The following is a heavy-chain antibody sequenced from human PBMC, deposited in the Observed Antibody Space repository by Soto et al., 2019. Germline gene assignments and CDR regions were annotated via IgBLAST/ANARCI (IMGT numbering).Heavy chain of an antibody. D-gene: IGHD2-15*01. CDR2: IYPGDSDT. CDR3: ARHLRGYCSSGSCLHYYYMDV. CDR1: GYTFSTSW. Sequence: GESLKISCKGSGYTFSTSWIGWVRQMPGKGLEWMGIIYPGDSDTRYSPSLQGQVTISADKSISTAYLQWSSLKASDTAMYYCARHLRGYCSSGSCLHYYYMDVWGKGTTVTVSS. J-gene: IGHJ6*03. V-gene: IGHV5-51*01.